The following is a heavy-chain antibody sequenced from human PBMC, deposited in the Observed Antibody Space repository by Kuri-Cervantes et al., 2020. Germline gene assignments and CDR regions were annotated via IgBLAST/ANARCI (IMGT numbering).Heavy chain of an antibody. V-gene: IGHV3-21*04. Sequence: GGSLRLSCAASGFTFSSYSTNWVRQAPGKGLEWVSSISSSSSYIYYADSVKGRFTISGDNAKNSLYLQMNSLRAEDTAVYYCAKDSFLFNSGSYYGTGGMDVWGQGITVTVSS. CDR3: AKDSFLFNSGSYYGTGGMDV. D-gene: IGHD1-26*01. J-gene: IGHJ6*02. CDR2: ISSSSSYI. CDR1: GFTFSSYS.